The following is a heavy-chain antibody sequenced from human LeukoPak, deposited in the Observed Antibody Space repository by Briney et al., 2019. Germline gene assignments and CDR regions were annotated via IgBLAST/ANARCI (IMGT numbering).Heavy chain of an antibody. D-gene: IGHD6-19*01. Sequence: GGSLRLSCAASGFTFSSYGMHWVRQAPGKGLELVAVISYDGSNKYYADSVKGRFTISRDNSKNTLYLQMNSLRAEDTAVHYCAKDSGYSSGWPLDYWGQGTLVTISS. CDR1: GFTFSSYG. J-gene: IGHJ4*02. CDR2: ISYDGSNK. V-gene: IGHV3-30*18. CDR3: AKDSGYSSGWPLDY.